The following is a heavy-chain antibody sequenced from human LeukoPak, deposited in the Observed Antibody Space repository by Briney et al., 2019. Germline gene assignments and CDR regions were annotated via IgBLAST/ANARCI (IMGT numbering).Heavy chain of an antibody. CDR1: GFTFSSYA. J-gene: IGHJ4*02. V-gene: IGHV3-30*04. CDR2: ISYDGSNK. D-gene: IGHD2-15*01. CDR3: ARDPCSGGSCYLDY. Sequence: GRSLRLSCAASGFTFSSYAMHWVRQAPGKGLKWVAVISYDGSNKYYADSVKGRFTISRDNSKNTLYLQMNSLRAEDTAVYYCARDPCSGGSCYLDYWGQGTLVTVSS.